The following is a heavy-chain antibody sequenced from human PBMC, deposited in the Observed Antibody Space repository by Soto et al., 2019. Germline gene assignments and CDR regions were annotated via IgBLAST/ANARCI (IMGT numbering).Heavy chain of an antibody. D-gene: IGHD2-2*01. CDR1: GFTFTSST. J-gene: IGHJ4*02. CDR2: IVVGSGNT. Sequence: SVKFSGTDSGFTFTSSTVQGVRQALGQRLEWIGWIVVGSGNTNYAQKFQERVTITRDMSTSTAYLELRSLRSDDTAVYYCARDLGVPAGPGYWGQGTLVTVSS. V-gene: IGHV1-58*01. CDR3: ARDLGVPAGPGY.